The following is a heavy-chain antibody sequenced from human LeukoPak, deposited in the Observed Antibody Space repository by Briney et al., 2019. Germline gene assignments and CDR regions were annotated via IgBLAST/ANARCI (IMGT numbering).Heavy chain of an antibody. V-gene: IGHV3-30*01. Sequence: GRSLRLSCAASGFTFSSYAMRWVRQAPGKGLEWVAVISYDGSNKYYADSVKGRFTISRDNSKNTLYLQMNSLRAEDTAVYYCARDGAAAGIADVWGKGTTVTVSS. D-gene: IGHD6-13*01. CDR2: ISYDGSNK. CDR3: ARDGAAAGIADV. CDR1: GFTFSSYA. J-gene: IGHJ6*04.